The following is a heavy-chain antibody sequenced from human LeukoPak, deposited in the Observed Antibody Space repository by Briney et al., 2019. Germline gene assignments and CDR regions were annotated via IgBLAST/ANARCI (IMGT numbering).Heavy chain of an antibody. CDR2: ISSGRSYI. CDR3: ARDCAPFCSGGRCYSSGAFDI. D-gene: IGHD2-15*01. CDR1: GFTFGSFA. V-gene: IGHV3-21*01. Sequence: GGSLRLSCAASGFTFGSFAMNWVRQAPGKGLEWVSSISSGRSYIEYADSVKGRLTISRDNAKNPLYLQMNSLRAEDTAVYYCARDCAPFCSGGRCYSSGAFDIWGQGTMVTVSS. J-gene: IGHJ3*02.